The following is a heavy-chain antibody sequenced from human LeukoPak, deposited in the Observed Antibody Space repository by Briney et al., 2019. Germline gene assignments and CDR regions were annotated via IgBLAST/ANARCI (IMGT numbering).Heavy chain of an antibody. J-gene: IGHJ4*02. CDR3: ARDKTYYYDSSGSPFDY. V-gene: IGHV3-21*01. D-gene: IGHD3-22*01. CDR1: GFTFSSYA. CDR2: ISSSSSYI. Sequence: GGSLRLSCAASGFTFSSYAMSWVRQAPGKGLEWVSSISSSSSYIYYADSVKGRFTISRDNAKNSLYLQMNSLRAEDTAVYYCARDKTYYYDSSGSPFDYWGQGTLVTVSS.